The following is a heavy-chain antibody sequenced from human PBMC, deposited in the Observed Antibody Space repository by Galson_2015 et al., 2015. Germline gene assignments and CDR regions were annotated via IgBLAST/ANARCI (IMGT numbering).Heavy chain of an antibody. CDR3: AREGERYCTNGVCYPDY. CDR2: IIPIFGIA. D-gene: IGHD2-8*01. Sequence: SVKVSCKASGGTFSSYAISWVRQAPGQGLEWMGGIIPIFGIANYAQKFQGRVTITADKSTSTAYMELSSLRSEDTAVYYCAREGERYCTNGVCYPDYWGQGTLVTVSS. J-gene: IGHJ4*02. CDR1: GGTFSSYA. V-gene: IGHV1-69*10.